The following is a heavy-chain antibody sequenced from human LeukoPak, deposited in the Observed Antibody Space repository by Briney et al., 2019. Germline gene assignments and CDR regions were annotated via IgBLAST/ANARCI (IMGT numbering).Heavy chain of an antibody. CDR1: GFTFNNYY. Sequence: PGGSLRLSCAASGFTFNNYYMSWIRQAPGKGLEWLSYINIGGTNTHYADSVKGRFTISRDNAKKSLYLEMNNLRAEDTAVYYCATDGAGFDTWGQGVLVTVSS. V-gene: IGHV3-11*01. CDR2: INIGGTNT. J-gene: IGHJ5*02. CDR3: ATDGAGFDT.